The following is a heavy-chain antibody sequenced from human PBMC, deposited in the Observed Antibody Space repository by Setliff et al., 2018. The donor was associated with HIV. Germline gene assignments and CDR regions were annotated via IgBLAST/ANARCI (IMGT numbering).Heavy chain of an antibody. CDR3: ARGPTPGIWYSGTFRYWYFDV. CDR1: GVSISSQY. CDR2: IYYNVNN. J-gene: IGHJ2*01. D-gene: IGHD1-26*01. Sequence: SETLSLTCAVSGVSISSQYWSWIRQPPGKGLEWIGFIYYNVNNNYNPSLKSRVTISVDTSKNQFFLNLRSVTAADTAVYYCARGPTPGIWYSGTFRYWYFDVWGRGTLVTVSS. V-gene: IGHV4-59*11.